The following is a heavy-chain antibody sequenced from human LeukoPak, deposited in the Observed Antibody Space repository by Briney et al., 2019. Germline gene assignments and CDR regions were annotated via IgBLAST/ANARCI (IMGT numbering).Heavy chain of an antibody. D-gene: IGHD6-13*01. Sequence: GGSQRLSCAASAFTFSSYWMQWVRQAPGKGLVWVSRIKNDGRVTNYADSVKGRYTISRDNAKITLYLQMNSLRAEDTAVYYCARYNAAAGDYWGQGTLVTVSS. CDR1: AFTFSSYW. V-gene: IGHV3-74*01. CDR2: IKNDGRVT. J-gene: IGHJ4*02. CDR3: ARYNAAAGDY.